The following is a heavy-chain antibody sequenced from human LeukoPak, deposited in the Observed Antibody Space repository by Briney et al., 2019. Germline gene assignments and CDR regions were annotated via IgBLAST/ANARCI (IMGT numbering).Heavy chain of an antibody. CDR2: ISSSSGHT. D-gene: IGHD6-13*01. CDR1: GFTFSDYY. Sequence: KPGGSLRLSCAASGFTFSDYYMSWLRETTGKGLEWVSYISSSSGHTEYADSVKGRFTVSRDNAKNSLFLQLNSLRADDTAVYYCARVGSIAAAGTPDYWGQGTLVTVSS. V-gene: IGHV3-11*06. J-gene: IGHJ4*02. CDR3: ARVGSIAAAGTPDY.